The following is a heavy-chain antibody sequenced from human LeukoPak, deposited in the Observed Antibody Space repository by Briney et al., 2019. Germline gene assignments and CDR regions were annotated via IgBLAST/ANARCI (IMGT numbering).Heavy chain of an antibody. D-gene: IGHD6-6*01. CDR3: ARGAAL. CDR1: GFTFSSYG. J-gene: IGHJ4*02. Sequence: GGTLRLSCAASGFTFSSYGMHWVRQAPGKGLEWVAVISYDGSNKYYADSVKGRFTISRDNAKNSLYLQMNSLRAEDTAVYYCARGAALWGQGTLVTVSS. CDR2: ISYDGSNK. V-gene: IGHV3-30*03.